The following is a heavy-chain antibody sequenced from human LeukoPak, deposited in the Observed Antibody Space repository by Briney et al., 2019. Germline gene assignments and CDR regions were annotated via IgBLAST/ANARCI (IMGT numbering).Heavy chain of an antibody. Sequence: PSETLPLTCTVPGDSISSYYWSWIRQPPGRGLEWIGYIHYSGSINSNPSLKSRVTISVDTSKNQFSLRLSSVTAADTAVYYCARVGSYAFDIWGQGTMVTVSS. CDR1: GDSISSYY. CDR3: ARVGSYAFDI. V-gene: IGHV4-59*01. J-gene: IGHJ3*02. CDR2: IHYSGSI.